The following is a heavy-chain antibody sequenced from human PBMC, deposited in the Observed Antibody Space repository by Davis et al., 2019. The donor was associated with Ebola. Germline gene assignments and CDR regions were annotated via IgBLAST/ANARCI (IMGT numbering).Heavy chain of an antibody. CDR2: ISGSGGST. D-gene: IGHD3-22*01. J-gene: IGHJ4*02. CDR3: ARAGDYYDSSGHDY. V-gene: IGHV3-23*01. Sequence: GESLKISCAASGFTFSSYAMSWVRQAPGKGLEWVSAISGSGGSTYYADSVKGRFTISRDNAKNSLYLQMNSLRAEDTAVYYCARAGDYYDSSGHDYWGQGTLVTVSS. CDR1: GFTFSSYA.